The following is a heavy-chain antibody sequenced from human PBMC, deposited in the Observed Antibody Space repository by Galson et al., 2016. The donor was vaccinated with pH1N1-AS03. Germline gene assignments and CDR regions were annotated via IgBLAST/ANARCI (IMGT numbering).Heavy chain of an antibody. CDR1: GYIFTSYW. CDR3: ARQVRDGYNDYFDY. D-gene: IGHD5-24*01. V-gene: IGHV5-51*01. Sequence: GYIFTSYWVAWVRHMPGKGLEWMGIIYPGDSDTRYSPSFQGQVTISADRSINTAYLQWSSLMASDTAIYYCARQVRDGYNDYFDYWGQGILVTVSS. CDR2: IYPGDSDT. J-gene: IGHJ4*02.